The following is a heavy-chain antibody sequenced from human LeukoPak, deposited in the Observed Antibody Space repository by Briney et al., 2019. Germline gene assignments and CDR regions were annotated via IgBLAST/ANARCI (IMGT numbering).Heavy chain of an antibody. D-gene: IGHD6-13*01. V-gene: IGHV3-48*04. CDR2: ISSSSSTI. J-gene: IGHJ6*02. CDR3: ARDQGPWGGQLGHYYYGMDV. Sequence: GGSLRLSCAASGFTFSSYRMNWVRQAPGKGLEWVSYISSSSSTIYYADSVKGRFTISRDNAKNSLYLQMNSLRAEDTAVYYCARDQGPWGGQLGHYYYGMDVWGQGTTVTVSS. CDR1: GFTFSSYR.